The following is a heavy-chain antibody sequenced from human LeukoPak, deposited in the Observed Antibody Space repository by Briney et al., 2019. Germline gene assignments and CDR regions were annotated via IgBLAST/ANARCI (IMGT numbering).Heavy chain of an antibody. J-gene: IGHJ6*03. CDR3: AKAPRPVDIVAHYDWGYYYYYYMDV. V-gene: IGHV3-30*02. CDR1: GFTFSSYG. CDR2: IRHDGSNK. D-gene: IGHD5-12*01. Sequence: GGSLRLSCAASGFTFSSYGMHWVRQAPGKGLEWVAFIRHDGSNKYYADSVKGRFTISRDNSKNTLYLQMNSLRAEDTAVYYCAKAPRPVDIVAHYDWGYYYYYYMDVWGKGTTVTVSS.